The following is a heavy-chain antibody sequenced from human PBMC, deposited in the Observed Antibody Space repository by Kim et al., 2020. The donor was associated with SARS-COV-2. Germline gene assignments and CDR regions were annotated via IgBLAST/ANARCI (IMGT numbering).Heavy chain of an antibody. D-gene: IGHD3-22*01. Sequence: SETLSLTCTVSGGSISSSSYYWGWIRQPPGKGLEWIGSIYYSGSTYYNPSLKSRVTISVDTSKNQFSLKLSSVTAADTAVYYCARGLGYDSSGSAPFFDYWGQGTLVTVSS. CDR3: ARGLGYDSSGSAPFFDY. CDR2: IYYSGST. J-gene: IGHJ4*02. V-gene: IGHV4-39*07. CDR1: GGSISSSSYY.